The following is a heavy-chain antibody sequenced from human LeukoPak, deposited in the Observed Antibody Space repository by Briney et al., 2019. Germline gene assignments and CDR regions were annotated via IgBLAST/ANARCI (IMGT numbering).Heavy chain of an antibody. D-gene: IGHD3-10*01. CDR2: INPNSGGT. V-gene: IGHV1-2*02. CDR1: GYTFTGYY. CDR3: AREIGELLFIGAFDI. Sequence: GASVKVSCKASGYTFTGYYMHWVRQAPGQGLEWMGWINPNSGGTNYAQKFQGRVTMTRDTSISTAYMELSRLRSDDTAVYYCAREIGELLFIGAFDIWGQGTMVTVSS. J-gene: IGHJ3*02.